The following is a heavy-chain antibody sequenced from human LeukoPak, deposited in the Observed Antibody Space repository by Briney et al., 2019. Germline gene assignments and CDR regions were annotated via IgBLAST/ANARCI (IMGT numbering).Heavy chain of an antibody. CDR3: ARESGFYGSGSRY. Sequence: ASVKVSCKASGYTFTGYFIHWVRQAPGQGLEWMGWINPNNGGTKYAQKFQDRVTMTRDTSISTAYMELSRLRSDDTAVYYCARESGFYGSGSRYWGQGTLVTVSS. J-gene: IGHJ4*02. D-gene: IGHD3-10*01. CDR1: GYTFTGYF. V-gene: IGHV1-2*02. CDR2: INPNNGGT.